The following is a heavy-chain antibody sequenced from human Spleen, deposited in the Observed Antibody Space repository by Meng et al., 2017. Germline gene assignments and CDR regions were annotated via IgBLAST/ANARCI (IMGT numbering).Heavy chain of an antibody. CDR1: GFTFSNRN. Sequence: GESLKISCAASGFTFSNRNMHWVRQAPGKGLEWLALIWCDGSNTYYGDSVKGRFTISRDTSKNTLYLQLSSLRPEDTAVYYCAREVVVTSTVSYGLDVWGQGTTVTVSS. CDR3: AREVVVTSTVSYGLDV. V-gene: IGHV3-30*02. D-gene: IGHD2-15*01. J-gene: IGHJ6*02. CDR2: IWCDGSNT.